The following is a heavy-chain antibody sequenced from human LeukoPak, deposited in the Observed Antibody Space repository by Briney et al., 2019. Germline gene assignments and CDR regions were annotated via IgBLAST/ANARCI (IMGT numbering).Heavy chain of an antibody. CDR2: ISYDGSNK. CDR3: AKEEDHCSGGSCYSPFDY. D-gene: IGHD2-15*01. CDR1: GFTFSSYG. Sequence: PGGSLRLSCAASGFTFSSYGMHWVRQAPGKGLEWVAVISYDGSNKYYADSVKGRFTISRDNSKNTLYLQMNSLRAEDTAVYYCAKEEDHCSGGSCYSPFDYWGQGTLVTVSS. V-gene: IGHV3-30*18. J-gene: IGHJ4*02.